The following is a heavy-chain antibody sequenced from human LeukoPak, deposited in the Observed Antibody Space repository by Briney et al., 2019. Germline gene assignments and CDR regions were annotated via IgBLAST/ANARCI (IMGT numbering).Heavy chain of an antibody. CDR3: ARAPAASDLYYYYYYMDV. V-gene: IGHV3-48*01. CDR1: GFTFSSYS. D-gene: IGHD2-2*01. J-gene: IGHJ6*03. CDR2: ISSSSSTI. Sequence: QPGGSLRLSCVASGFTFSSYSMNWVRQAPGKGLEWVSYISSSSSTIYYADSVKGRFTISRDNSKNTLYLQMNSLRAEDTAVYYCARAPAASDLYYYYYYMDVWGKGTTVTVSS.